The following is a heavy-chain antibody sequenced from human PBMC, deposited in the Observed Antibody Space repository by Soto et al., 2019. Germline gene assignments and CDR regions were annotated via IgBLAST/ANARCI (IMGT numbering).Heavy chain of an antibody. D-gene: IGHD3-3*01. V-gene: IGHV3-48*03. J-gene: IGHJ4*02. CDR2: ISGGGTLI. CDR1: GFTFSSYE. CDR3: ARDYYTSSGHFDY. Sequence: SGGSLRLSCAASGFTFSSYEMNGVRQAPGKGLEWVSYISGGGTLIYYADSVKGRFTISRDNAKNSLYLQMNSLRGEDTAVYYCARDYYTSSGHFDYWGQGTLVTVSS.